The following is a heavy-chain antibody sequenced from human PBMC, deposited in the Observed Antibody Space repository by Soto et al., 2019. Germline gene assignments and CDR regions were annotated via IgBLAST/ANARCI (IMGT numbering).Heavy chain of an antibody. Sequence: SETLSLPCAVSGGSISSGGYSWSWIRQPPGKGLEWIGYIYHSGSTYYNPSLKSRVTISVDRSKNQFSLKLSSVTAADTAVYYCAREDRYGDYVYWGQGTLVTVSS. J-gene: IGHJ4*02. V-gene: IGHV4-30-2*01. CDR3: AREDRYGDYVY. CDR2: IYHSGST. CDR1: GGSISSGGYS. D-gene: IGHD4-17*01.